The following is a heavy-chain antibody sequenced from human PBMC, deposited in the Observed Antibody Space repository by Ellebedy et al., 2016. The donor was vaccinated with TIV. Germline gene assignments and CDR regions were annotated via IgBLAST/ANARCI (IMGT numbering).Heavy chain of an antibody. D-gene: IGHD3-22*01. CDR1: GLSFRTYA. V-gene: IGHV3-30*04. CDR3: ASGPRSDYYDNSGYYYPFDY. Sequence: GESLKISXAASGLSFRTYAMHWVRQAPGKGLDWVAVISSSGRERYYSNSVEGRFTISRDNSKNTLYLQMNSLRPEDTAVYLCASGPRSDYYDNSGYYYPFDYWGQGTLVTVSS. CDR2: ISSSGRER. J-gene: IGHJ4*02.